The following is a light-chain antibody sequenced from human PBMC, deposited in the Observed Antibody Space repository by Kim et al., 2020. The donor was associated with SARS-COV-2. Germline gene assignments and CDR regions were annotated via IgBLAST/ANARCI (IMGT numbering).Light chain of an antibody. Sequence: GHSFTLSCPGTSSDVGGYNYVSWYQQHPGKAPKLMIYDVSNRPSGVSNRFSGSKSGNTASLTISGLQAEDEADYYCSSYTSSSTLVFGGGTQLTVL. CDR3: SSYTSSSTLV. CDR2: DVS. CDR1: SSDVGGYNY. J-gene: IGLJ2*01. V-gene: IGLV2-14*03.